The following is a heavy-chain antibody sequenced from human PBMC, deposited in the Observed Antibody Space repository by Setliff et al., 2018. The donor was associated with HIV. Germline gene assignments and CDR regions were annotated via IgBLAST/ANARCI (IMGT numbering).Heavy chain of an antibody. V-gene: IGHV3-23*01. D-gene: IGHD6-6*01. Sequence: PGGSLRLSCAASGFTFTTYAMTWVRQAPGKGLQWVSAISGSGDNTYYADSVKGRFTISRDNSKNTLYLQRNSQRVEDTAIYYCARAWAMQQRVPAYWGQGTLVTVAS. CDR2: ISGSGDNT. J-gene: IGHJ4*02. CDR3: ARAWAMQQRVPAY. CDR1: GFTFTTYA.